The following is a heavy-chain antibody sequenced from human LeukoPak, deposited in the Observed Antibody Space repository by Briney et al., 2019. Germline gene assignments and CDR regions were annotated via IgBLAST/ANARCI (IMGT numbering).Heavy chain of an antibody. CDR2: ISFDGSNE. Sequence: GGSLRLSCAASGFTFSSYGMHWVRQSPGRGLEWLSFISFDGSNEFYADSLKGRFTISRDNSKDTLYLQMNSLRAEDTALYYCAREEHDYVWGSYRYYYYYGIDVWGQGTTVTVSS. CDR1: GFTFSSYG. J-gene: IGHJ6*02. CDR3: AREEHDYVWGSYRYYYYYGIDV. D-gene: IGHD3-16*02. V-gene: IGHV3-30*03.